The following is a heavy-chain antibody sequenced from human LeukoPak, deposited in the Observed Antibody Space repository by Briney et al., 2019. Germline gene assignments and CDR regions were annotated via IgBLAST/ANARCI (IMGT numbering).Heavy chain of an antibody. CDR1: GYSISSGYY. Sequence: SETLSLTCTVSGYSISSGYYWGWIRQPPGKGLEWIGSIYHSGSTYYNPSLKSRVTILVDTSKNQVSLKLSSVTAADTAVYFCARDWGVGGRPGYMDVWGKGTTVTVSS. J-gene: IGHJ6*03. CDR2: IYHSGST. CDR3: ARDWGVGGRPGYMDV. D-gene: IGHD6-6*01. V-gene: IGHV4-38-2*02.